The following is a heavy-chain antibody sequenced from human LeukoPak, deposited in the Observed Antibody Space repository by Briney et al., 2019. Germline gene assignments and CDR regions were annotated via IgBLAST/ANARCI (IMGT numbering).Heavy chain of an antibody. V-gene: IGHV4-59*01. J-gene: IGHJ3*02. CDR1: GGSISSYY. CDR3: ARDLNDDAFDI. CDR2: IYYSGST. Sequence: PSETLSLTCTVSGGSISSYYWSWIRQPPGKGLEWIGYIYYSGSTNYNPSLKSRVTISVDTSKNQFSLKLSSVTAADTAVYYCARDLNDDAFDIWGQGTMVTVSS.